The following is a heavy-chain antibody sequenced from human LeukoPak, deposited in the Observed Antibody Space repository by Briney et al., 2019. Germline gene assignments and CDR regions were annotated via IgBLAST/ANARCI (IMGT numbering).Heavy chain of an antibody. J-gene: IGHJ5*02. Sequence: PGGSLRLSCAASGVIVSRNFMSWVRQAPGKGLQWVAIMYAGGTTDYSESVRGRFHISRDTSNNTLSLQMNSLRAEGTAVYYCARGSGNSWPLDRWGQGTLVTVSS. D-gene: IGHD2-15*01. CDR3: ARGSGNSWPLDR. V-gene: IGHV3-53*01. CDR1: GVIVSRNF. CDR2: MYAGGTT.